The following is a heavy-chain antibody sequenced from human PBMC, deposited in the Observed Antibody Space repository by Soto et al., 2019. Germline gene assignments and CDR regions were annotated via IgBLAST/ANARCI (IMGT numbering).Heavy chain of an antibody. CDR2: IYPGDSDT. D-gene: IGHD2-2*01. J-gene: IGHJ5*02. CDR3: ARGYCTTTICDPWFDP. Sequence: GESLTINCTSFGDSFTRYWIGWVRQMPGKGLEWMGIIYPGDSDTRYSPSFQGQVTISADKSITTAYLQWSSLKASDTAMYYCARGYCTTTICDPWFDPWGQGTLVTVSS. CDR1: GDSFTRYW. V-gene: IGHV5-51*01.